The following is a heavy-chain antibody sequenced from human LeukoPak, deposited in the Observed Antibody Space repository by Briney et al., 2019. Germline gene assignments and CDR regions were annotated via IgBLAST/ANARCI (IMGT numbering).Heavy chain of an antibody. CDR3: ARETGVVGRYSGSYLKYFQH. D-gene: IGHD1-26*01. Sequence: PGGSLRLSCAASGFTFSSYWMHWVRQAPGKGLVWVSRINSDGSSTSYADSVKGRFTISRDNAKNTLYLQMNSLRAEDTAVYYCARETGVVGRYSGSYLKYFQHWGQGTLVTVSS. J-gene: IGHJ1*01. CDR2: INSDGSST. CDR1: GFTFSSYW. V-gene: IGHV3-74*01.